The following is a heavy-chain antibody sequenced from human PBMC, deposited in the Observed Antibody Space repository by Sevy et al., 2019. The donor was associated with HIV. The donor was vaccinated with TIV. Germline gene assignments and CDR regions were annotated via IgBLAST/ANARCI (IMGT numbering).Heavy chain of an antibody. V-gene: IGHV1-24*01. CDR3: ATDSVLLKGRYYDSSGYYLHY. J-gene: IGHJ4*02. D-gene: IGHD3-22*01. Sequence: ASVKVSCKVSGYIFTELSMHWVRQAPGKGLEWMGGFDPEDGETIYAQKFQGRVTMTEDTSTDTAYMDLSSLRAEDTAWYYCATDSVLLKGRYYDSSGYYLHYWGQGTLVTVSS. CDR2: FDPEDGET. CDR1: GYIFTELS.